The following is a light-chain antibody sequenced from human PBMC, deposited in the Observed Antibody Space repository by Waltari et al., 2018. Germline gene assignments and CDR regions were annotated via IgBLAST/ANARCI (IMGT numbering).Light chain of an antibody. CDR3: YSTDSTGNQRV. V-gene: IGLV3-10*01. CDR1: ALPTKS. CDR2: EDN. Sequence: YDLTQPPSVPVPPAQTARITCPGEALPTKSAYWYQQKSGQAPVLVIYEDNKRPSGIPERISGSSSGTMVTLTISGAQVEDEADYYCYSTDSTGNQRVFGGGTKLTVL. J-gene: IGLJ3*02.